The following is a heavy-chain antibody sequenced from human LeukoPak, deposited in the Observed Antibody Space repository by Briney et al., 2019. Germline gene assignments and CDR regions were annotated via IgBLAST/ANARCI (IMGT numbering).Heavy chain of an antibody. V-gene: IGHV1-18*01. CDR3: ARGRIPARLRELGVVTDRHYYMDV. CDR1: GYTFTNFA. Sequence: ASVKVSCRASGYTFTNFAISWLLQAPGQGLEWMGWINPYNGNTKYALKVQGRVTMTTDTSTSTAYMELRSLSPDDTAVFYCARGRIPARLRELGVVTDRHYYMDVWGKGTTVTVSS. D-gene: IGHD3-3*01. CDR2: INPYNGNT. J-gene: IGHJ6*03.